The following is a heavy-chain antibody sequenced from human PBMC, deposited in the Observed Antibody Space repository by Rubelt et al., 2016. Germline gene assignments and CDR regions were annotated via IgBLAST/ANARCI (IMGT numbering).Heavy chain of an antibody. CDR3: AGDHSSGWYLEGFFDY. Sequence: QVQLQESGPGLVKPSETLSLTCTVSGYSISSGYYWGWIRQPPGKGLEWIGSIYHSGSTYYNPSLKSRVTISVDTSKNQFPLKLSAGTAADTAVYYCAGDHSSGWYLEGFFDYWGQGTLVTVSS. CDR2: IYHSGST. CDR1: GYSISSGYY. V-gene: IGHV4-38-2*02. D-gene: IGHD6-19*01. J-gene: IGHJ4*02.